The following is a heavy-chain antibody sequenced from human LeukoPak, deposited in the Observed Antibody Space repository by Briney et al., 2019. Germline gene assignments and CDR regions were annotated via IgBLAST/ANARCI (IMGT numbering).Heavy chain of an antibody. J-gene: IGHJ6*02. D-gene: IGHD3-3*01. Sequence: RTGGSLRLSCAASGFTFSSYWMNWACQAPGKGLEWVSAISGSGGSTYYADSVKGRFTISRDNSKNTLYLQMNSLRAEDTAVYYCAKISRPRITIFGVVPWPNYYYYGMDVWGQGTTVTVS. CDR1: GFTFSSYW. CDR3: AKISRPRITIFGVVPWPNYYYYGMDV. V-gene: IGHV3-23*01. CDR2: ISGSGGST.